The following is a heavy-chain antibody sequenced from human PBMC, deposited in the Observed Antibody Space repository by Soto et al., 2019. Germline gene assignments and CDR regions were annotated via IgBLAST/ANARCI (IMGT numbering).Heavy chain of an antibody. CDR3: ARASDYYDSSGYYSSHYYYYYGMDV. D-gene: IGHD3-22*01. V-gene: IGHV3-21*01. CDR2: ISRSSSYI. Sequence: PGGSLRLSCAASGFTFSSYSMNWVRQAPGKGLEWVSSISRSSSYIYYADSVKGRFTISRDNAMNSLYLQMNSLRAEDTAVYYCARASDYYDSSGYYSSHYYYYYGMDVWGQGTTVTVSS. CDR1: GFTFSSYS. J-gene: IGHJ6*02.